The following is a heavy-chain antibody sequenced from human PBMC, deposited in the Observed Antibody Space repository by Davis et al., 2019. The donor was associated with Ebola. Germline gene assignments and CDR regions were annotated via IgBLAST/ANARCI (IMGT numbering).Heavy chain of an antibody. J-gene: IGHJ6*02. CDR3: AKGLGWGGHYYYYGMDV. D-gene: IGHD3-16*01. CDR2: ISGSGGST. V-gene: IGHV3-23*01. Sequence: GESLKISCAASGFTFSSYAMSWVRQAPGKGLEWVSAISGSGGSTYYADSVKGRFTISRDNSKNTLYLQMNSLRAEDTAVYYCAKGLGWGGHYYYYGMDVWGQGTTVTVSS. CDR1: GFTFSSYA.